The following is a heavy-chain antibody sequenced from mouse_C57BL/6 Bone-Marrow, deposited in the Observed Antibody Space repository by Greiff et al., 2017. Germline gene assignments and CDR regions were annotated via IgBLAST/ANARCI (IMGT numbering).Heavy chain of an antibody. CDR2: IHPNSGST. D-gene: IGHD3-3*01. Sequence: VQLQQSGPELVKPGASVKLSCKASGYTFTSYWMHWVKQRPGQGLEWIGMIHPNSGSTNYNEKFKSKATLTVDKSSSTAYMQLSSLTSEDSAVYYCARAGRRRYFDVWGTGTTVTVSS. CDR3: ARAGRRRYFDV. J-gene: IGHJ1*03. CDR1: GYTFTSYW. V-gene: IGHV1-64*01.